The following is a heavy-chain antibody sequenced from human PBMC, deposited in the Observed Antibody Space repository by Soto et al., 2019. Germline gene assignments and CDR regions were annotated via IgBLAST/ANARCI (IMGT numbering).Heavy chain of an antibody. CDR1: GYTFTSYA. CDR3: ARTRWHSSLRYWYYYYYGMDV. J-gene: IGHJ6*02. Sequence: QVQLVQSGSELKKPGASVKVSCKASGYTFTSYAMNWVRQAPGQGLEWMGWINTNTGNPTYAQGFTGRFVFSLDTSVSTAYLQICSLKAEDTAVYYCARTRWHSSLRYWYYYYYGMDVWGQGTTVTVSS. V-gene: IGHV7-4-1*01. D-gene: IGHD1-20*01. CDR2: INTNTGNP.